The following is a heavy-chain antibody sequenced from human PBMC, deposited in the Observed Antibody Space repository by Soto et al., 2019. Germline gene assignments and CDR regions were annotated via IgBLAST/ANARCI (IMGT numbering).Heavy chain of an antibody. Sequence: QVQLQDSGPGLVKPSGTLSLTCAVSGGSISSNNWWSWVRQAPGPGLEWIGDIFHSGSTNYNPSLKIRVTISVDKSKNQFSLKLSSVTAADTAMYYCARLFCSSSSCLTPSWFDPWGQGTLVTVSS. CDR2: IFHSGST. CDR3: ARLFCSSSSCLTPSWFDP. CDR1: GGSISSNNW. D-gene: IGHD2-2*01. J-gene: IGHJ5*02. V-gene: IGHV4-4*02.